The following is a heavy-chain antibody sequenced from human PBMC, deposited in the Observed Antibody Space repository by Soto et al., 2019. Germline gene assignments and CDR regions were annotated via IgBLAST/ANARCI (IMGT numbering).Heavy chain of an antibody. CDR3: ARAFYVLGAFDI. CDR2: IYNGGST. Sequence: SETLSLTCTVSGGSLSSGGYFWTWIRQHPGKGLEWIGYIYNGGSTFYNPSLRSRLSISVDTSENHFSLKLSSVTAADTAVYYCARAFYVLGAFDIWGKGKRVT. J-gene: IGHJ3*02. D-gene: IGHD3-16*01. CDR1: GGSLSSGGYF. V-gene: IGHV4-31*03.